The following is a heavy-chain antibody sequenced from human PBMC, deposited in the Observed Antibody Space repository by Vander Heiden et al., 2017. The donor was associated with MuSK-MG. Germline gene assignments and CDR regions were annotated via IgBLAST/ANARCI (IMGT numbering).Heavy chain of an antibody. Sequence: QVQLVESGGGVVQPGRSLRLSCAASGFTFRSYAMHWVRQAPGKGLEWVAVISYDGSNKYYADSVKGRFTISRDNSKNTLYLQMKSLRAEDTAVYYFATARNDVLFDAFDIWVQGTMVTVSS. D-gene: IGHD1-1*01. V-gene: IGHV3-30-3*01. J-gene: IGHJ3*02. CDR2: ISYDGSNK. CDR3: ATARNDVLFDAFDI. CDR1: GFTFRSYA.